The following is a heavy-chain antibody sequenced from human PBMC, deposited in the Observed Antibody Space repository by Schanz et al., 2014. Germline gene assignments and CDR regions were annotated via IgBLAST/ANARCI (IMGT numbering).Heavy chain of an antibody. CDR1: GFSFDKYG. Sequence: VQLVESGGGVVQPGRSLRLSCAASGFSFDKYGMHWVRQAPGKGLEWVSAISGSGGDTYYADSVKGRFTISRDNSKNTLYLQMNSRRAEDPAVYYCAKGQLLSYYFDYWGQGTLVTVSS. CDR2: ISGSGGDT. D-gene: IGHD2-21*01. CDR3: AKGQLLSYYFDY. V-gene: IGHV3-23*04. J-gene: IGHJ4*02.